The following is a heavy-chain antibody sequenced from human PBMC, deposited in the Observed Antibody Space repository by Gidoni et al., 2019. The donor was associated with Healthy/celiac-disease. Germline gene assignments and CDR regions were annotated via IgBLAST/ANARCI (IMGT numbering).Heavy chain of an antibody. CDR2: ICDDGSNK. Sequence: QVQLVESGGGVVQPGRSLRLSCAASGFPFSSYGIPGVRQAPGKGLEWAEVICDDGSNKYYADSVKGRFTISRDNSKNTLYLQMNSLRAEDTAVYYCARSRASRYCSSTSCYSMDVWGQGTTVTVSS. J-gene: IGHJ6*02. D-gene: IGHD2-2*01. CDR3: ARSRASRYCSSTSCYSMDV. V-gene: IGHV3-33*01. CDR1: GFPFSSYG.